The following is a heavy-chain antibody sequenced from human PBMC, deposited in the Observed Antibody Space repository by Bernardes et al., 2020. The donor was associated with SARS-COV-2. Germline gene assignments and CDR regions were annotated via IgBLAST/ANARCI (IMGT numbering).Heavy chain of an antibody. Sequence: GESLKISCKASGYSFTTYWIGWVRQMPGKGLEWMGMIYPGDSDIRYSPSFRGQVTISADQSTNTAYLQWSSLKASDTAVYYCTRGPPGYRWLQPLDNWGQGTPVTVSS. CDR2: IYPGDSDI. V-gene: IGHV5-51*01. CDR1: GYSFTTYW. J-gene: IGHJ4*02. D-gene: IGHD5-12*01. CDR3: TRGPPGYRWLQPLDN.